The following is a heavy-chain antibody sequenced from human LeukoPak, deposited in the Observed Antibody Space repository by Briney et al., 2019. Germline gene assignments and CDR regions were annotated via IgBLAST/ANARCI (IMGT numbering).Heavy chain of an antibody. D-gene: IGHD3-3*01. J-gene: IGHJ6*02. CDR3: ARGSRRLYYDFWSGRPMDV. Sequence: PSETLSLTCAVYGGSFSGYYWSWIRQPPGKGLGWIGEINHSGSTNYNPSLKSRVTISVDTSKNQFSLKLSSVTAADTAVYYCARGSRRLYYDFWSGRPMDVWGQGTTVTVSS. CDR1: GGSFSGYY. CDR2: INHSGST. V-gene: IGHV4-34*01.